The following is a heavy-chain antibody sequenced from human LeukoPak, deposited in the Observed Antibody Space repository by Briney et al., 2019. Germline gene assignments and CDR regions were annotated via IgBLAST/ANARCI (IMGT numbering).Heavy chain of an antibody. Sequence: GGSLRLSCAASGFTFSSYAMSWVRQAPGKGLEWVSAISGSGGSTYYADSVKGRSTISRDNSKNTLYLQMNSLRAEDTAVYYCARPLRRLGEFEGALDYWGQGTLVTVSS. V-gene: IGHV3-23*01. CDR1: GFTFSSYA. CDR3: ARPLRRLGEFEGALDY. J-gene: IGHJ4*02. CDR2: ISGSGGST. D-gene: IGHD3-16*01.